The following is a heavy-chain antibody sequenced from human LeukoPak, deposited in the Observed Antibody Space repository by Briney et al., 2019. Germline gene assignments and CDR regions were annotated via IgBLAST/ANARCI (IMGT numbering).Heavy chain of an antibody. Sequence: ASVKVSCKASGYTFTSYDINWARPATGQGLEWMGWMNPNSGNTGYAQKFQGRVTMTRNTSISTAYMELSSLRSEDAAVYYCARTYCTNGVCLDYWGQGTLVTVSS. CDR2: MNPNSGNT. D-gene: IGHD2-8*01. CDR1: GYTFTSYD. CDR3: ARTYCTNGVCLDY. V-gene: IGHV1-8*01. J-gene: IGHJ4*02.